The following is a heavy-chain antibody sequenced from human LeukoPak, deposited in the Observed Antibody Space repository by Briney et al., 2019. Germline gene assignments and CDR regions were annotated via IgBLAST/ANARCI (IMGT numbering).Heavy chain of an antibody. D-gene: IGHD6-19*01. Sequence: GGSLRLSCAASGFTFSSYSMNWVRQAPGKGLEWVSAISGSGGSTYYADSVKGRFTISRDNSKNTLYLQMNSLRAEDTAVYYCAKVFPGWYFLFPDYWGQGTLVTVSS. CDR2: ISGSGGST. V-gene: IGHV3-23*01. CDR1: GFTFSSYS. J-gene: IGHJ4*02. CDR3: AKVFPGWYFLFPDY.